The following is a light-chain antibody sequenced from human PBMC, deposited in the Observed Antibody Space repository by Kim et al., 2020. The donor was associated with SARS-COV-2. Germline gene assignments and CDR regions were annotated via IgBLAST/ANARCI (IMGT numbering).Light chain of an antibody. CDR3: QQYSDWPPLT. J-gene: IGKJ2*01. CDR1: QSVGSN. Sequence: SPGERATLSCRASQSVGSNLAWYQQKPGQAPSLLIYDASTRATGTPARFSGSGSGTEFTLTISSLQSEDFAVYYCQQYSDWPPLTFGQGTKLEI. CDR2: DAS. V-gene: IGKV3D-15*01.